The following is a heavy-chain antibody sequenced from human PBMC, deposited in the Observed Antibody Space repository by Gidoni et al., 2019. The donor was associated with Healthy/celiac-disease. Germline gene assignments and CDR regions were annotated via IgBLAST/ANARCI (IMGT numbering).Heavy chain of an antibody. CDR3: SYGMDV. J-gene: IGHJ6*02. CDR2: IYYSGST. CDR1: GGSISSSSYY. V-gene: IGHV4-39*01. Sequence: QLQLQESGPGLVKPSETLSLTCTVSGGSISSSSYYWGWIRQPPGKGPEWIGSIYYSGSTYYNPSRKSRVTISVDTSKNQFSLKLSSVTAADTAVYYCSYGMDVWGQGTTVTVSS.